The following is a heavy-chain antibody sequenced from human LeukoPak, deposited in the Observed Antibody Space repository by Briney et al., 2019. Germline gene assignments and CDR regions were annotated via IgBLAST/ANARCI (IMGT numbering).Heavy chain of an antibody. V-gene: IGHV3-74*01. CDR2: VNSDGSTT. J-gene: IGHJ4*02. Sequence: EGSLRLSCAASGFPFSNYWMHWVRQAPGKGLVWVSRVNSDGSTTNYADSVKGRFTISRDNAENTLYMRMNSLRPEDTAVYYCARGYYSSSRFDSWGQGTLVTVSS. CDR1: GFPFSNYW. D-gene: IGHD6-13*01. CDR3: ARGYYSSSRFDS.